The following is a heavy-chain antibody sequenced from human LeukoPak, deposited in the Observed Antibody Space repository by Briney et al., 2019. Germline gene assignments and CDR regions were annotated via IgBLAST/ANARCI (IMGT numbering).Heavy chain of an antibody. D-gene: IGHD3-22*01. CDR2: ISSSSSYI. CDR3: AKALRLYYDSSGYYPDAFDI. V-gene: IGHV3-21*01. Sequence: GGSLRLSCAASGFTFSSYSMNWVRQAPGKGLEWVSSISSSSSYIFYADSVKGRFTISRDNSKNTLYLQMNSLRAEDTAVYYCAKALRLYYDSSGYYPDAFDIWGQGTMVTVSS. J-gene: IGHJ3*02. CDR1: GFTFSSYS.